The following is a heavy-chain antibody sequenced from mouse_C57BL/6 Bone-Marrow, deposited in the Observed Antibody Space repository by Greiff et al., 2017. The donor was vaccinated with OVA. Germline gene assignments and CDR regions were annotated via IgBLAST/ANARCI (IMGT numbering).Heavy chain of an antibody. CDR1: GYTFTDYN. CDR2: INPNNGGT. V-gene: IGHV1-18*01. Sequence: VQLQQSGPELVKPGASVKIPCKASGYTFTDYNMDWVKQSHGKSLEWIGDINPNNGGTIYNQKFKGTATLTVDKSSSTAYMELRSLTSEDTAVYYCARSYYSNYYFDYWGQGTTLTVSS. D-gene: IGHD2-5*01. CDR3: ARSYYSNYYFDY. J-gene: IGHJ2*01.